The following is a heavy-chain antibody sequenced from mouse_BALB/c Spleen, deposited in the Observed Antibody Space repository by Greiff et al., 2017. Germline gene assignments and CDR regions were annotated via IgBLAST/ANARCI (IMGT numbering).Heavy chain of an antibody. Sequence: VHLVESGAELMKPGASVKISCKATGYTFSSYWIEWVKQRPGHGLEWIGEILPGSGSTNYNEKFKGKATFTADTSSNTAYMQLSSLTSEDSAVYYCARMSTITTVAYYWGQGTTLTVSS. J-gene: IGHJ2*01. CDR2: ILPGSGST. V-gene: IGHV1-9*01. CDR3: ARMSTITTVAYY. D-gene: IGHD1-1*01. CDR1: GYTFSSYW.